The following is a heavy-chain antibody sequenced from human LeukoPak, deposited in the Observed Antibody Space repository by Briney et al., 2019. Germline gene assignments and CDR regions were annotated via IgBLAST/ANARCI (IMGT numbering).Heavy chain of an antibody. V-gene: IGHV4-4*07. CDR3: ARGRVCSNGVCPYYYYYYMDV. D-gene: IGHD2-8*01. Sequence: PSETLSLTCTVSGGSISDYYWSWIRQPAGKGLEWIGRISTSGNTDYDSSLRSRVTISVDKSQNQFSLNLSSVTAADTAVYYCARGRVCSNGVCPYYYYYYMDVWGKGTTVTVSS. CDR1: GGSISDYY. J-gene: IGHJ6*03. CDR2: ISTSGNT.